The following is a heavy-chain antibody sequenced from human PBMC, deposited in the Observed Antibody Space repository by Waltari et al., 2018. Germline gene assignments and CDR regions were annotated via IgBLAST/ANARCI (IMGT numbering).Heavy chain of an antibody. V-gene: IGHV3-23*03. D-gene: IGHD3-22*01. CDR3: AKGSDYYDSSGYDY. CDR1: GFTFSSYA. J-gene: IGHJ4*02. Sequence: EVQLLESGGGLVQPGGSLRLSCAASGFTFSSYAMSWVRQAPGKGLGCVAVFYSGGSTYYADSVKGRFTISRDNSKNTLYLQMNSLRAEDTAVYYCAKGSDYYDSSGYDYWGQGTLVTVSS. CDR2: VFYSGGST.